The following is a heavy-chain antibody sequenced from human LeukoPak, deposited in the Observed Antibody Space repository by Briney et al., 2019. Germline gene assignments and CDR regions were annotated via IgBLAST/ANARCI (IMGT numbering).Heavy chain of an antibody. V-gene: IGHV3-7*01. J-gene: IGHJ4*02. D-gene: IGHD2-15*01. Sequence: GGSLRLSCAASGFTFSSYWMSWVRQAPGKGLEWVANIKQDGSEKYYVDSVKGRFTISRDNAKNSLYMQMNSLRAEDTAVYYCAKDGWGSRYCSGGSCYYWGQGTLVTVSS. CDR3: AKDGWGSRYCSGGSCYY. CDR1: GFTFSSYW. CDR2: IKQDGSEK.